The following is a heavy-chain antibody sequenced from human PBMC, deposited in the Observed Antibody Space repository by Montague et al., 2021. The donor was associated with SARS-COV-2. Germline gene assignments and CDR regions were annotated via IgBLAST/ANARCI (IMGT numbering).Heavy chain of an antibody. J-gene: IGHJ4*02. CDR2: IFSSGTA. CDR3: ARGEVAGPFDY. D-gene: IGHD6-19*01. V-gene: IGHV4-59*01. CDR1: GHSISNYY. Sequence: SETLSLTCSVSGHSISNYYRSWIRQPPGKGLEWLGYIFSSGTATYNASLRSRLTISVDTSTNQFSLKVTSVTTADTATYYCARGEVAGPFDYWGRGTLVTVSS.